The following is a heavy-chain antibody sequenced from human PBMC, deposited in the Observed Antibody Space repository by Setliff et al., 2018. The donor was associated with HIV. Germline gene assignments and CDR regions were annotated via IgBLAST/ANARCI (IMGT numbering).Heavy chain of an antibody. CDR3: VGHYYDPLTGYYVWFFDV. Sequence: PGGSLRLSLQETFTEAWMSWVRQSPRKGLEWLARIKSKSDGGTTSYAAPVKDRFTISRDDSRNTLYLQMNSMKSDDTATYYCVGHYYDPLTGYYVWFFDVWGRGTLVTVSS. J-gene: IGHJ2*01. V-gene: IGHV3-15*05. CDR1: TFTEAW. CDR2: IKSKSDGGTT. D-gene: IGHD3-9*01.